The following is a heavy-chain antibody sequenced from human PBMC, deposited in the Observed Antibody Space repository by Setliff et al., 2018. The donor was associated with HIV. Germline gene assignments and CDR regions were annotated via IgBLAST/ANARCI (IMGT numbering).Heavy chain of an antibody. CDR3: AKELAASGLGYFDS. Sequence: ASVKVSCKASGYTFTSYGISWVRQAPGQGLEWMGWISAYNGNTNYAQKLQGRVTMTTDTSTSTAYMELRRLISDDTADYYCAKELAASGLGYFDSWGRGILVTVSS. V-gene: IGHV1-18*01. CDR2: ISAYNGNT. CDR1: GYTFTSYG. D-gene: IGHD3-22*01. J-gene: IGHJ4*02.